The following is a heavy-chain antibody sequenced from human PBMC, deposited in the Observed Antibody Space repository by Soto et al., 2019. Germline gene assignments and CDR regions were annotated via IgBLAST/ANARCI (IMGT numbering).Heavy chain of an antibody. CDR2: IFDGGST. CDR3: AREIMPLTNDWYFDL. V-gene: IGHV4-30-4*01. D-gene: IGHD2-8*01. J-gene: IGHJ2*01. Sequence: PSETLCLTCTVSGGSIIGGVHSWSWIRQPPGKGLEWIGHIFDGGSTYYNPSLKSRLTISVDTSKNQFSLRLSSVTAADTAVYYCAREIMPLTNDWYFDLWGRGTLVTVSS. CDR1: GGSIIGGVHS.